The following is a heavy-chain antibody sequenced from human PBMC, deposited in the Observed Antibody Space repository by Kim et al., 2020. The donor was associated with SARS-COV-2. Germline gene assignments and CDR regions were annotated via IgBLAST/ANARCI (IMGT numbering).Heavy chain of an antibody. Sequence: DYAVSVKSRITINPDTSKNQFSLQLNSVTPEDTAVYYCARDPMGRRAFDIWGQGTMVTVSS. J-gene: IGHJ3*02. V-gene: IGHV6-1*01. CDR3: ARDPMGRRAFDI. D-gene: IGHD3-10*01.